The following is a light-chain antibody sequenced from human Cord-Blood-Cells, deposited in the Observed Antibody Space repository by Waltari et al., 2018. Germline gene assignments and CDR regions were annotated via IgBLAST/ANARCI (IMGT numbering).Light chain of an antibody. Sequence: DIVMSLSPDSLAVSLGARATINCKSGPSGLYSTNNKNYLAWYQQKPGQPPKLLIYCASTRESGVPDRFSGSGSGTDFTLTISSLQAEDVAVYYCQQYYSTPRTFGQGTKVEIK. J-gene: IGKJ1*01. V-gene: IGKV4-1*01. CDR2: CAS. CDR1: PSGLYSTNNKNY. CDR3: QQYYSTPRT.